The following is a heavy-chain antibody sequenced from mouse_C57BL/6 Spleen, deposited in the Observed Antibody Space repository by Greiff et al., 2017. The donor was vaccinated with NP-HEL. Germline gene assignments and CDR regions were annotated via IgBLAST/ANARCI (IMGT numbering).Heavy chain of an antibody. CDR2: ISGGGGNT. D-gene: IGHD1-1*01. CDR1: GFTFSSYT. Sequence: EVHLVESGGGLVKPGGSLKLSCAASGFTFSSYTMSWVRQTPEKRLEWVATISGGGGNTYYPDSVKGRFTISRDNAKNTLYLQMSSLRSEDTALYYCARQGDYYGSGYFDYWGQGTTLTVSS. V-gene: IGHV5-9*01. CDR3: ARQGDYYGSGYFDY. J-gene: IGHJ2*01.